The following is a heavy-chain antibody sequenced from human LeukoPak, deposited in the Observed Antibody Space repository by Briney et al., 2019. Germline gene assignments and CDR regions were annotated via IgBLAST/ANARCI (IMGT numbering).Heavy chain of an antibody. V-gene: IGHV3-30*02. CDR1: GLTFRSYG. CDR3: AKGYGDLVAFDI. Sequence: GGSLRLSCAASGLTFRSYGMDWVRQAPGKGREWVAFIRNDGTNKDYADSVKGRFTISRDNSKNMLYLQMNSLRVEDTAVYYCAKGYGDLVAFDIWGQGTMVTVSS. D-gene: IGHD4-17*01. CDR2: IRNDGTNK. J-gene: IGHJ3*02.